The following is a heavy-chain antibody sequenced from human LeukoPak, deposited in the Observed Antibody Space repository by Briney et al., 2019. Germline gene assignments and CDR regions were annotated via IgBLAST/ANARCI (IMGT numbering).Heavy chain of an antibody. CDR1: GGSISSGGYY. J-gene: IGHJ4*02. D-gene: IGHD1-26*01. CDR3: ARAFSGSYYSFFDY. Sequence: SETLSPTCTVSGGSISSGGYYWSWIRQHPGKGLEWIGYIYYSGSTYYNPSLKSRVTISVDTSKSQFSLKLSSVTAADTAVYYCARAFSGSYYSFFDYWGQGTLVTVSS. CDR2: IYYSGST. V-gene: IGHV4-31*03.